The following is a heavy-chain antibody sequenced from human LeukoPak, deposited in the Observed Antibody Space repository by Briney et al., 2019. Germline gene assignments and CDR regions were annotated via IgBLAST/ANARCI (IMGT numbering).Heavy chain of an antibody. CDR3: ARVQNGAPSP. V-gene: IGHV4-59*08. Sequence: SETLSLTCTVSGGSISSDYWSWIRQPPGKGLEWIGYIYYSGSTNYNPSLGSRVTVSVDTSKNQFSLKLSSVTAADTAAYYCARVQNGAPSPWGEETLVTASS. J-gene: IGHJ5*02. CDR1: GGSISSDY. CDR2: IYYSGST. D-gene: IGHD4-17*01.